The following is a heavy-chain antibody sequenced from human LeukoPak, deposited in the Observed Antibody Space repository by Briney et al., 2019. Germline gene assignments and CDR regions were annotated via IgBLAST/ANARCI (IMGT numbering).Heavy chain of an antibody. CDR1: GYTFTSYG. D-gene: IGHD6-25*01. CDR2: ISADNGNT. CDR3: ARGRLEDY. J-gene: IGHJ4*02. Sequence: ASVKVSCKASGYTFTSYGITWVRQAPGQGLEWMGWISADNGNTNYEQKFQGRVTITRNTSISTAYMELSSLRSEDTAVYYCARGRLEDYWGQGTLVTVSS. V-gene: IGHV1-8*03.